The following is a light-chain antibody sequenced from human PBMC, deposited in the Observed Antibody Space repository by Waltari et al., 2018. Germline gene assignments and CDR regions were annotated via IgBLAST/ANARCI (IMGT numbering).Light chain of an antibody. CDR1: SSNIGSNY. V-gene: IGLV1-47*01. CDR3: AAWDDSLSGCVV. J-gene: IGLJ2*01. Sequence: QSVLTQPPSASGTPGQWVTISCSGRSSNIGSNYAFWYQQLPGTAPKLLIYRNNQRPSGVPDLFFGSKSGTSASLVISGLRSEDEAYYYCAAWDDSLSGCVVFGGGTKVTVL. CDR2: RNN.